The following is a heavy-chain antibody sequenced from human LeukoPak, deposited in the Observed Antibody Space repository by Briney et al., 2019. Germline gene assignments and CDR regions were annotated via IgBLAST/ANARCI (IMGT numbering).Heavy chain of an antibody. CDR2: NNPNSGGT. CDR3: AKIVDYYDSSGYYFDY. D-gene: IGHD3-22*01. J-gene: IGHJ4*02. CDR1: GYTFTGYY. V-gene: IGHV1-2*06. Sequence: ASVKVSCKASGYTFTGYYMHWVRQAPGQGLEWMGRNNPNSGGTNYAQNFQSRVTMTRDTSISTDYMALSRLRSDDTAVYYCAKIVDYYDSSGYYFDYWGQGTLVTVSS.